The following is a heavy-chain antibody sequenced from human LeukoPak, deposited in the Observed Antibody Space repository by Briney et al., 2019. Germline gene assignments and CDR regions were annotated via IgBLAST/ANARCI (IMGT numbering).Heavy chain of an antibody. CDR2: INHSGST. CDR3: ASGRNGGRAFDY. V-gene: IGHV4-34*01. Sequence: PSETLSLTCTVSGGSISSYYWSWIRQPPGKGLEWIGEINHSGSTNYNPSLKSRVTISVDTSKNQFSLKLSSVTAADTAVYYCASGRNGGRAFDYWGQGTLVTVSS. CDR1: GGSISSYY. J-gene: IGHJ4*02. D-gene: IGHD4-23*01.